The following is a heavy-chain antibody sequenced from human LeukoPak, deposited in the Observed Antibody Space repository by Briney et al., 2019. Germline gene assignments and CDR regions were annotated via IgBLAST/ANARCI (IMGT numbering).Heavy chain of an antibody. CDR3: ARDPSRQYWYFDL. CDR2: ISSSGSTI. D-gene: IGHD6-13*01. J-gene: IGHJ2*01. CDR1: GFTFSSYE. V-gene: IGHV3-48*03. Sequence: PGGSLRLSCAASGFTFSSYEMNWVRQAPGKGLEWVSYISSSGSTIYYADSVKGRFTISRDNAKYSLYLQMNSLRAEDTAVYYCARDPSRQYWYFDLWGRGTLVTVSS.